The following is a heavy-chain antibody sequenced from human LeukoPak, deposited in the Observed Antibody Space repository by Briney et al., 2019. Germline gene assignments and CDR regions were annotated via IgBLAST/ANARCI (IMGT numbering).Heavy chain of an antibody. D-gene: IGHD2-2*02. Sequence: GGSLRLSCAASGFTFSDYYMSWIRQAPGKGLEWVSYISSSGSTIYYADSVKGRFTISRDNAKNSLYLQMNSLRAEDTAVYYCARSADYQPLLYSGYWGQGTLVTVSS. CDR3: ARSADYQPLLYSGY. CDR2: ISSSGSTI. V-gene: IGHV3-11*01. CDR1: GFTFSDYY. J-gene: IGHJ4*02.